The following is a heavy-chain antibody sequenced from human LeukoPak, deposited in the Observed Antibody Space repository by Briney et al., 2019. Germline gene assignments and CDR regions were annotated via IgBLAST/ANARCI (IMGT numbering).Heavy chain of an antibody. CDR3: ARGFCSSTSCYQGPFDF. CDR2: IKNKTNGGTT. J-gene: IGHJ4*02. V-gene: IGHV3-15*01. D-gene: IGHD2-2*01. Sequence: GGSLRLSCAASGFIFSSAWMAWVRQAPGKGLEWVGHIKNKTNGGTTDYAAPVKGRFIISRDDSKNTLYLQMNSLRTEDTAVYYCARGFCSSTSCYQGPFDFWGQGTLVTVSS. CDR1: GFIFSSAW.